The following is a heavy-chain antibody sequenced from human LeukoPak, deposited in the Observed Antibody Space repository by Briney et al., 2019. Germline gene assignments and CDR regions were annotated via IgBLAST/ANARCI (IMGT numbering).Heavy chain of an antibody. CDR3: ATLYSSSWYYFDY. J-gene: IGHJ4*02. V-gene: IGHV4-34*01. CDR2: INHSGST. CDR1: GGSFSGYY. Sequence: KSSETLSLTCAVYGGSFSGYYWSWIRQPPGKGLEWIGEINHSGSTNYNPSLKSRVTISVDTSKNQFSLKLSSVTAADTAVYYCATLYSSSWYYFDYWGQGTLVTVSS. D-gene: IGHD6-13*01.